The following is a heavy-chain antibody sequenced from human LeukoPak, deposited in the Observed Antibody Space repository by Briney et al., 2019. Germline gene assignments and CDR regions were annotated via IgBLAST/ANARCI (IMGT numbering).Heavy chain of an antibody. CDR2: IYYSGST. D-gene: IGHD1-26*01. CDR3: ARHEYSGSYYGLSWFDP. Sequence: SETLSLTCTVSGGSISSSGYYWGRLRQPPGKGLEWIASIYYSGSTYYNPSLKSRVTISVDTSKNQLSLKLSSLTAADTAVYYCARHEYSGSYYGLSWFDPWGQGTLVTVSS. CDR1: GGSISSSGYY. J-gene: IGHJ5*02. V-gene: IGHV4-39*01.